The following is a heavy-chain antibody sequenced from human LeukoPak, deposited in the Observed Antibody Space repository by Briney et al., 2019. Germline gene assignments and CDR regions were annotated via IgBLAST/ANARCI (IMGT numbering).Heavy chain of an antibody. D-gene: IGHD2-15*01. CDR3: ARERASGYCSGGGCYGYFDY. J-gene: IGHJ4*02. CDR1: GLTFNNYC. V-gene: IGHV3-7*01. CDR2: INQDGGEK. Sequence: PGGSLRLSCAASGLTFNNYCMNWVRQAPGKGLEWVANINQDGGEKFYVDSVKGRFTISRDNAKNSLYLQFNSLRAEDTAVYYCARERASGYCSGGGCYGYFDYWGQGTLVIVSS.